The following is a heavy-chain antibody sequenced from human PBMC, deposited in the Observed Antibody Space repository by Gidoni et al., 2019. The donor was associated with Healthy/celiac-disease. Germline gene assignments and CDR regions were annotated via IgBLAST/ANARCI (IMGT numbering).Heavy chain of an antibody. CDR2: ISSSGSTI. V-gene: IGHV3-48*03. CDR3: ARATRDIVVVPAAAYYYYYMDV. CDR1: GFTFSSYE. D-gene: IGHD2-2*01. Sequence: EVQLVESGGGLVQPGGSLRLSCAASGFTFSSYEMNWVRQAPGKGLEWVSYISSSGSTIYYADSVKGRFTISRDNAKNSLYLQMNSLRAEDTAVYYCARATRDIVVVPAAAYYYYYMDVWGKGTTVTVSS. J-gene: IGHJ6*03.